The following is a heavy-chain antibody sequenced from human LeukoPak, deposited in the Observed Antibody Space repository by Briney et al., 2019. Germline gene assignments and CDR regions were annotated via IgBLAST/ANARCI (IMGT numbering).Heavy chain of an antibody. V-gene: IGHV1-8*01. CDR3: AREVYSSSGLGNYYYYGMDV. CDR1: GYTFTSYD. D-gene: IGHD6-19*01. CDR2: MNPNSGNT. J-gene: IGHJ6*02. Sequence: ASVKVSCKASGYTFTSYDINWVRQATGQGLEWMGWMNPNSGNTGYAQKFQGRVTMTRNTSISTAYMELSSLRSEDTAVYYCAREVYSSSGLGNYYYYGMDVWGQGTTVTVSS.